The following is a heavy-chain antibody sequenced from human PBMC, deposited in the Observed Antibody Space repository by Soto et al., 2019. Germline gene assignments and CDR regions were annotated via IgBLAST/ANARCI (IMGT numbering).Heavy chain of an antibody. CDR3: TTAPTDYYYDSSGYDY. J-gene: IGHJ4*02. D-gene: IGHD3-22*01. CDR1: GFTFSNAW. V-gene: IGHV3-15*01. CDR2: IKSKTDGGKT. Sequence: GGSLRLSCAASGFTFSNAWMSWVRQAPGKGLEWVGHIKSKTDGGKTDYAAPVKGRFTISRDDSKNTLYLQMNSLKTEDTAVYYCTTAPTDYYYDSSGYDYWGQGTLVTVSS.